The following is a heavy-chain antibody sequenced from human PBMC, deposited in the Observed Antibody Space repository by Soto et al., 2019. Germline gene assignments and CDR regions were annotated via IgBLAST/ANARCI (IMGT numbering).Heavy chain of an antibody. V-gene: IGHV1-18*01. CDR1: GYTFTSYG. J-gene: IGHJ5*02. D-gene: IGHD2-15*01. CDR3: ARVIPNTRKKKSLDP. CDR2: ISAYNGNT. Sequence: ASVKVSCKASGYTFTSYGISWVRQAPGQGLEWMGWISAYNGNTNYAQKLQGRVTMTTDTSTSTAYMELRSLRSDDTAVYYCARVIPNTRKKKSLDPWGQGTLVTVSS.